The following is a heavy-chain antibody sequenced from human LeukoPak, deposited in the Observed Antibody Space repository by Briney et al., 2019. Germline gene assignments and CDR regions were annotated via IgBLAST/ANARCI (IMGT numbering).Heavy chain of an antibody. J-gene: IGHJ5*02. D-gene: IGHD3-10*01. CDR1: GIIVSQND. Sequence: GGSLRLSCAASGIIVSQNDMSWVRQAPGRGLEWVSLIYADGATHYADSVKGRFTISRDNSKNTVYLEMNSLRPEDTAVYFCARDRAGRKAWVEFDPWGQGTLVTVSS. V-gene: IGHV3-66*02. CDR3: ARDRAGRKAWVEFDP. CDR2: IYADGAT.